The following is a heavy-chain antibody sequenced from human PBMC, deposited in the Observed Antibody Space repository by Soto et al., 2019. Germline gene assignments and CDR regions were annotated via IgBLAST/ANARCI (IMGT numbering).Heavy chain of an antibody. Sequence: QVQLVESGGGVVQPGRSLRLSCSASGFIYSSCAMHWVRQVPGKGLEWLAVVSHDGTLYPYADSVKGRFTISRDNSRKMLYLQMNSLRPDDTAVYYCVKDRSDTWSFDYWGQGPLVTVSS. V-gene: IGHV3-30*18. CDR1: GFIYSSCA. J-gene: IGHJ4*02. CDR2: VSHDGTLY. CDR3: VKDRSDTWSFDY. D-gene: IGHD2-15*01.